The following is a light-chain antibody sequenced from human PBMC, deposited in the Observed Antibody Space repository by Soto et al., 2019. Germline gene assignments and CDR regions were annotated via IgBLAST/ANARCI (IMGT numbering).Light chain of an antibody. J-gene: IGLJ2*01. Sequence: QSALTQPASVSGSPGQSITISCTGTNSDIGAYNSVSWYQQHPGIAPQLMIYDVSYRPSGISSRFSASKSGNTAPLTISGLQAADEADYYCSSFTTSGARVFGGGTKLTVL. CDR3: SSFTTSGARV. V-gene: IGLV2-14*03. CDR1: NSDIGAYNS. CDR2: DVS.